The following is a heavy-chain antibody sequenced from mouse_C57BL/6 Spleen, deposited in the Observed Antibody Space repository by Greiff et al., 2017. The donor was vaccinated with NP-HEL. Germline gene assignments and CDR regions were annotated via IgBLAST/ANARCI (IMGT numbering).Heavy chain of an antibody. Sequence: QVQLQQSGAELARPGASVKLSCKASGYTFTSYGISWVKQRTGQGLEWIGEIYPRSGNTYYNEKFKGKATLTADKSSSTAYMELRSLTSEDSAVYFCARLWEGFAYWGQGTLVTVSA. V-gene: IGHV1-81*01. D-gene: IGHD4-1*01. J-gene: IGHJ3*01. CDR3: ARLWEGFAY. CDR1: GYTFTSYG. CDR2: IYPRSGNT.